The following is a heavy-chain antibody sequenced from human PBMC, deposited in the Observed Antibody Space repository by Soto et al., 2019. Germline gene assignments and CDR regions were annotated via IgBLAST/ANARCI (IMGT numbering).Heavy chain of an antibody. Sequence: ASVKVSCKASGYTFATYDINWVRQATGQGLEWMGWMNPNSGNRGYAQKFQGRVTMTRNTSISTAYMELSSLRSEDTAVYYCARTWYWGLNSSHYYYYMDVWGKGTTVTVSS. CDR2: MNPNSGNR. CDR3: ARTWYWGLNSSHYYYYMDV. D-gene: IGHD3-10*01. V-gene: IGHV1-8*01. CDR1: GYTFATYD. J-gene: IGHJ6*03.